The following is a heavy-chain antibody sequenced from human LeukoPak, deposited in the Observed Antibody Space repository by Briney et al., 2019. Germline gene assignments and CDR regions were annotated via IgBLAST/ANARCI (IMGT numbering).Heavy chain of an antibody. Sequence: PGGSLRLSCAASGFTFSRYDMSWVRQAPGKGLEWVSAISSDGGSTHYADSVEGRFTISRDNSKNTLYLQMNSLRAEDTAVYYCAKPFMVGATGYYYYYMDVWGEGTTVTVSS. J-gene: IGHJ6*03. CDR3: AKPFMVGATGYYYYYMDV. D-gene: IGHD1-26*01. CDR1: GFTFSRYD. V-gene: IGHV3-23*01. CDR2: ISSDGGST.